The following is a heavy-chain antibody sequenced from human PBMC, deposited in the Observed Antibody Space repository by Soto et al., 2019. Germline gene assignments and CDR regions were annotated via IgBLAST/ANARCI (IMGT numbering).Heavy chain of an antibody. J-gene: IGHJ4*02. V-gene: IGHV4-31*03. Sequence: QVQLQESGPGLVKPSQTLSLTCTVSGGSISSGGYYWSWIRQHPGKGLEWIGYIYYSGSTYYNPSLKSRVTIPAHPSKNQFSPKLSSVTAADPAVYPCPRGRYGDYSFAYWGQGTLVTVSS. CDR1: GGSISSGGYY. D-gene: IGHD4-17*01. CDR3: PRGRYGDYSFAY. CDR2: IYYSGST.